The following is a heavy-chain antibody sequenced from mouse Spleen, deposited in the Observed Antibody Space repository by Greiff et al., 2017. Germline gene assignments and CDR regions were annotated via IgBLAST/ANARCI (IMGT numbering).Heavy chain of an antibody. J-gene: IGHJ3*01. CDR2: ISYDGSN. CDR3: ARGDGNYEWFAY. D-gene: IGHD2-1*01. V-gene: IGHV3-6*01. CDR1: GYSITSGYY. Sequence: ESGPGLVKPSQSLSLTCSVTGYSITSGYYWNWIRQFPGNKLEWMGYISYDGSNNYNPSLKNRISITRDTSKNQFFLKLNSVTTEDTATYYCARGDGNYEWFAYWGQGTLVTVSA.